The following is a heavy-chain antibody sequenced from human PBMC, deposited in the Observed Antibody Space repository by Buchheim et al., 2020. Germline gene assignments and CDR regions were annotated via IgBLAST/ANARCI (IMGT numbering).Heavy chain of an antibody. Sequence: EVQLVESGGGLVQPGGSLRLSCAASGFTFSSYEMNWVRQAPGKGLEWVSYISSSGSTIYYADSVKGRFTISRDNAKNSLYLQMNSLGAEDTAVYYCAREGLVVFRAYDMDVWGQGTT. CDR3: AREGLVVFRAYDMDV. D-gene: IGHD3-16*01. V-gene: IGHV3-48*03. CDR1: GFTFSSYE. J-gene: IGHJ6*02. CDR2: ISSSGSTI.